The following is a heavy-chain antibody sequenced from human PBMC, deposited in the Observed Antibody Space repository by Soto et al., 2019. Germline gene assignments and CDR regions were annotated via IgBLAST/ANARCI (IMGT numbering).Heavy chain of an antibody. J-gene: IGHJ5*02. CDR2: IYYSGST. Sequence: PSETLSLTCTVSGGSISSSSYYWGWIRQPPGKGLEWIGSIYYSGSTYYNPSLKSRVTISVDTSKNQFSLKLSSVTAADTAVYYCARQLATVTTLNWFDPWGQGTLGTVSS. CDR1: GGSISSSSYY. V-gene: IGHV4-39*01. CDR3: ARQLATVTTLNWFDP. D-gene: IGHD4-4*01.